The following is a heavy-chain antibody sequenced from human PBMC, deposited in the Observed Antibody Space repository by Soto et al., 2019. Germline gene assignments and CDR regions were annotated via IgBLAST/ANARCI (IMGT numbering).Heavy chain of an antibody. CDR1: GFTFSSYA. J-gene: IGHJ4*02. CDR3: AKNWDTTFSSSSH. Sequence: GGSLRLSCAASGFTFSSYAMHWVRQAPGKGLEWVAVICGSGSNKYYADSVKGRFTISRDNSKNTLFLQMNSLRAEDTAVYYCAKNWDTTFSSSSHWGQGTLVTVSS. D-gene: IGHD6-6*01. CDR2: ICGSGSNK. V-gene: IGHV3-30-3*02.